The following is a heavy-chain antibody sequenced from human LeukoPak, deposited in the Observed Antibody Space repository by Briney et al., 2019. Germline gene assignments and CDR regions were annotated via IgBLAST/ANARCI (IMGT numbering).Heavy chain of an antibody. CDR3: ANPIPDAPVDY. D-gene: IGHD1-14*01. V-gene: IGHV3-23*01. J-gene: IGHJ4*02. CDR2: ISGSGGST. Sequence: PGGSLRLSCAASGFTFDDYAMHWVRQAPGKGLEWVSAISGSGGSTYYADSVKGRFTISRDNSKNTLYLQMNSLRAEDTAVYYCANPIPDAPVDYWGQGTLVTVSS. CDR1: GFTFDDYA.